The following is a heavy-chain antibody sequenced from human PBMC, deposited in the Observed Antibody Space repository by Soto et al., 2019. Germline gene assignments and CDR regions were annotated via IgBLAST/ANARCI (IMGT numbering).Heavy chain of an antibody. D-gene: IGHD3-22*01. CDR2: IYNRGSV. V-gene: IGHV4-59*01. Sequence: PSETLCLTGFVSGDSIGSYHWKWLRQPPGRGLEWIGYIYNRGSVRYNPTLNDQVTISVVTSRNQLSLRLSPVNAAVTALNDCARXNSVPGGGYYKTNCMDAWGPGTLVTVSS. CDR3: ARXNSVPGGGYYKTNCMDA. CDR1: GDSIGSYH. J-gene: IGHJ5*02.